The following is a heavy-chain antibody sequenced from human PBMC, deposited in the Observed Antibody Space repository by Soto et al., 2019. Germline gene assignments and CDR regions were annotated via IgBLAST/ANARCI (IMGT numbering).Heavy chain of an antibody. J-gene: IGHJ6*02. CDR1: GATFSSYT. Sequence: QVQLVQSGAEVKKPGSSVKVSCKASGATFSSYTISWVRQAPGQGLEWMGRITPILGIANYAQKFQGRVTITADKSTSTAYMELSSLRSEDTAVYYCARFRGSYGMDVWGQGTTVTVSS. D-gene: IGHD3-10*01. V-gene: IGHV1-69*02. CDR2: ITPILGIA. CDR3: ARFRGSYGMDV.